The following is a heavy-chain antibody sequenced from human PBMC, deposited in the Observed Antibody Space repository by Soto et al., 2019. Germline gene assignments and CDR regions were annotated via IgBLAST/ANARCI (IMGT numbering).Heavy chain of an antibody. CDR3: ARNGGSAIWVGSLDS. V-gene: IGHV4-31*02. CDR1: GGSISSGGDY. J-gene: IGHJ3*01. Sequence: SETQSLTWTVSGGSISSGGDYRSLIRKHPGKGLEWIGYIYYSGSTYYNPTLKSRVTISVDTSKNQFSLKLSSVTAADTAVYYCARNGGSAIWVGSLDSWVKGTMDPVSP. CDR2: IYYSGST. D-gene: IGHD3-16*01.